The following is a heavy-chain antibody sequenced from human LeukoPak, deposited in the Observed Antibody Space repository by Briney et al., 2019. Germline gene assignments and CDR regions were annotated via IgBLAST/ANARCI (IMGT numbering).Heavy chain of an antibody. D-gene: IGHD3-10*01. J-gene: IGHJ4*02. CDR1: GFTSNTYA. CDR2: ISGSGANT. V-gene: IGHV3-23*01. CDR3: AKVGLLWFGGTDY. Sequence: GGSLRLSCAASGFTSNTYAMSWVRQAPGRGLEWVSAISGSGANTYYADSVKGRFTISRDNSKNTLYLQMNSLRAEDTAVYYCAKVGLLWFGGTDYWGQGTLVTVSS.